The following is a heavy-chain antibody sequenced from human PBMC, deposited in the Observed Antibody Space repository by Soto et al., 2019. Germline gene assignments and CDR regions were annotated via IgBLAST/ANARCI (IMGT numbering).Heavy chain of an antibody. V-gene: IGHV5-51*01. CDR2: IYPGDSDT. J-gene: IGHJ4*02. D-gene: IGHD3-10*01. Sequence: GESLKISCKGSGYSFTSYWIGWVRQMPGKGLEWMGIIYPGDSDTRYSPSFQGQVTISADKSISTAYLQWSSLKASDTATYYCARHSVLLHIPFDYWGQGTQVTV. CDR1: GYSFTSYW. CDR3: ARHSVLLHIPFDY.